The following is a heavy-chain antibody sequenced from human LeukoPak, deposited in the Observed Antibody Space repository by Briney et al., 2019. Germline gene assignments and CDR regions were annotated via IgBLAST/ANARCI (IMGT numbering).Heavy chain of an antibody. D-gene: IGHD3-16*01. CDR2: ISGGGVTT. Sequence: AGGSLRLSCAASGFTFSSYWMTWARQAPGKGLEWVSGISGGGVTTYYADSVKGRFTISRDNSKNTLYLQMNSLRADDTAIYYCARNQQLGGHSYYYYGMDVWGQGTTVTVSS. CDR1: GFTFSSYW. CDR3: ARNQQLGGHSYYYYGMDV. V-gene: IGHV3-23*01. J-gene: IGHJ6*02.